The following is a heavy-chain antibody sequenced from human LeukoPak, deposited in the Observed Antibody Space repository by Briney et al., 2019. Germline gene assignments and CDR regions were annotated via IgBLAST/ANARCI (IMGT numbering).Heavy chain of an antibody. CDR1: GGSMNSYY. J-gene: IGHJ4*02. V-gene: IGHV4-34*01. D-gene: IGHD4-23*01. Sequence: SETLSLTCTVSGGSMNSYYWSWIRQPPGKGLEWIGEVNLQGSTNYNPSLMGRVAISVDMSENHISLQLTSVTAADTAVYYCARELRGNSDYWGQGTLVTVSS. CDR3: ARELRGNSDY. CDR2: VNLQGST.